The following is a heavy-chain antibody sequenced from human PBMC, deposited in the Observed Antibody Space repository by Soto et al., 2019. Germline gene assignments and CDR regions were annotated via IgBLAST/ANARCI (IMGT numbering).Heavy chain of an antibody. D-gene: IGHD3-10*01. Sequence: GGSLRRCWGASGITFRSRAMSWGRQAPGEGLEWVSVTTDNDGDRKYADSVSGRFTISRDNSKNTLYLQMSSLRAEDSAVYYCARGSSDSYPGSRIFDLWGRGTRVTVSS. V-gene: IGHV3-23*01. CDR2: TTDNDGDR. CDR1: GITFRSRA. J-gene: IGHJ4*02. CDR3: ARGSSDSYPGSRIFDL.